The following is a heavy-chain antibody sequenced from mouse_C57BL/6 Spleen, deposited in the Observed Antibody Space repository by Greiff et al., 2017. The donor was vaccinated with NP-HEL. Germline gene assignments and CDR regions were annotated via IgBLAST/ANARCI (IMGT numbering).Heavy chain of an antibody. Sequence: EVHLVESGGGLVQPGGSLKLSCAASGFTFSDYYMYWVRQTPEKRLEWVAYISNGGGSTYYPDTVKGRFTISRDNAKNTLYLQMSRLKSEDTAMYYCARQDGYYHYFDYWGQGTTLTVSS. J-gene: IGHJ2*01. D-gene: IGHD2-3*01. V-gene: IGHV5-12*01. CDR3: ARQDGYYHYFDY. CDR2: ISNGGGST. CDR1: GFTFSDYY.